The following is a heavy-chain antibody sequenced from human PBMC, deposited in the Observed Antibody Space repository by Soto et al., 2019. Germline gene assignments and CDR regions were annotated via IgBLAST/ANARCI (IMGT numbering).Heavy chain of an antibody. Sequence: SVKGRFTISRDNSKNTLYQQMNSLRAEDTAVYYCAGGYDWGDYWGQGTLVTVSS. CDR3: AGGYDWGDY. V-gene: IGHV3-30*03. D-gene: IGHD5-12*01. J-gene: IGHJ4*02.